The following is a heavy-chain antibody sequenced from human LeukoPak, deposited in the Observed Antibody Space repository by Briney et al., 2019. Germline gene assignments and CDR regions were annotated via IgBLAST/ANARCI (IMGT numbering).Heavy chain of an antibody. CDR2: INPGGDNT. V-gene: IGHV1-46*01. CDR1: GYTFTKYY. CDR3: ARIRDGYNDAYDI. D-gene: IGHD5-24*01. J-gene: IGHJ3*02. Sequence: ASVKVSCKASGYTFTKYYIHWVRQAPAQGLEWMGLINPGGDNTNYAQNFQGRVTMTRDTSTSTVYMELSSLRSEDTAIYYCARIRDGYNDAYDIWGQGTVVTVPS.